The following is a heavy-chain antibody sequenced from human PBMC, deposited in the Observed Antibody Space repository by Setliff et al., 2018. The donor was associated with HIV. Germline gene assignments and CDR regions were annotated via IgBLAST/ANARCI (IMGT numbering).Heavy chain of an antibody. J-gene: IGHJ6*03. CDR2: LGVRGDT. Sequence: GGSLRLSCAASGFTFSKYYMYWVRQAPGKGLEWVSGLGVRGDTYYTGSVKGRFAISRESAKNSLYLQMSNLRPEDTGVYYCLRGSIQVPGLDHMDVCGKGTTVTVSS. V-gene: IGHV3-13*01. D-gene: IGHD5-18*01. CDR3: LRGSIQVPGLDHMDV. CDR1: GFTFSKYY.